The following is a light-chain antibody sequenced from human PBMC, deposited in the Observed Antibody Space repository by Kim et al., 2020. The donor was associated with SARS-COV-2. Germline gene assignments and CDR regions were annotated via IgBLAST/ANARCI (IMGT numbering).Light chain of an antibody. CDR3: QQLISYPLT. CDR1: QGISSY. CDR2: AAS. V-gene: IGKV1-9*01. Sequence: ASVGDRVTITCRASQGISSYLAGYQQKPGKAPKLLIYAASTLQSGVPSRFSGSGSGTEFTLTISSLQPEDFATYYCQQLISYPLTFGGGTKVDIK. J-gene: IGKJ4*01.